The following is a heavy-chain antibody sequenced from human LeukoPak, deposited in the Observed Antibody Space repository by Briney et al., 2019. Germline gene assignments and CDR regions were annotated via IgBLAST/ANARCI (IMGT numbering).Heavy chain of an antibody. CDR2: IYYSGST. CDR1: GGSISSSSYY. CDR3: ASNYYGSGSYNRFDY. Sequence: SETLSLTCTVSGGSISSSSYYWGWIRQPPGKGLEWIGYIYYSGSTYYNPSLKSRVTISVDTSKNQFSLKLSSVTAADTAVYYCASNYYGSGSYNRFDYWGQGTLVTVSS. D-gene: IGHD3-10*01. J-gene: IGHJ4*02. V-gene: IGHV4-30-4*08.